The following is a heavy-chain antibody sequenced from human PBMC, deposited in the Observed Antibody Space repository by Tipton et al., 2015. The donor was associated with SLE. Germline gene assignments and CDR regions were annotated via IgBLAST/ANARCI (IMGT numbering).Heavy chain of an antibody. CDR3: ARDTIAAADS. CDR1: GGSISSSSYY. CDR2: IYYSGST. J-gene: IGHJ4*02. Sequence: TLSLTCTVSGGSISSSSYYWGWIRQPPGKGLEWIGSIYYSGSTYYNPSLKSRVTISVDTSKNQFSLKLRSVTAADTAVYYCARDTIAAADSWGQGTLVTVSS. V-gene: IGHV4-39*07. D-gene: IGHD6-13*01.